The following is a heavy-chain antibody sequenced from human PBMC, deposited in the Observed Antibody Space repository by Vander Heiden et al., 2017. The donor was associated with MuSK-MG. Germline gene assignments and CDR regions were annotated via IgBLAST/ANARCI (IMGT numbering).Heavy chain of an antibody. CDR1: GGSFSGYY. CDR2: INHRGST. Sequence: QVQLQQWGAGLLKPSETLSLTCAVYGGSFSGYYWSWIRQPPGKGLEWIGEINHRGSTNDNPSLKSRVTISVDTTKNQLSMKMSSVTAADTAVYFCARAAGSIDYWGQGTMVTVYS. CDR3: ARAAGSIDY. D-gene: IGHD3-10*01. V-gene: IGHV4-34*01. J-gene: IGHJ4*02.